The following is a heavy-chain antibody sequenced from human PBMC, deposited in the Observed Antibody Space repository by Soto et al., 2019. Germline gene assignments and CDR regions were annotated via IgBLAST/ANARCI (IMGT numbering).Heavy chain of an antibody. Sequence: QVQLVQSGAEVKKPGASVKVSCKASGYTFTYYGMHWVRQAPGQRPEWMGWIHAGNGDTRSSQKFQGRVTITRDTSASTASMELSSLRADDTAVYYCARAGVAAPGSISWGQGTLVTVSS. D-gene: IGHD6-13*01. CDR3: ARAGVAAPGSIS. J-gene: IGHJ4*02. CDR2: IHAGNGDT. V-gene: IGHV1-3*01. CDR1: GYTFTYYG.